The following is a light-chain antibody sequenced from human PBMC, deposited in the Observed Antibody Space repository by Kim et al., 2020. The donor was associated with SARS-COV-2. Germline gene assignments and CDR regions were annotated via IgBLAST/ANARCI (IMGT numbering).Light chain of an antibody. CDR2: YDS. CDR1: SIGSKS. Sequence: SYELTQPPSVSVAPGRTARITCGGNSIGSKSVHWYQQMPGQAPVLVISYDSDRPSGIPERFSGSNSGNTATMSISRVEAGDEADYYCQVWDSSSDHRVVFGGGPQLTVL. J-gene: IGLJ2*01. CDR3: QVWDSSSDHRVV. V-gene: IGLV3-21*04.